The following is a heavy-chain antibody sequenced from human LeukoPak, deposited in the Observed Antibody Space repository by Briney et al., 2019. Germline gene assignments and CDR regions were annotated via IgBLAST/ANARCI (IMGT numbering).Heavy chain of an antibody. CDR3: TTDPLDYYRSVEAFDI. CDR1: GFTFSIAL. D-gene: IGHD3-10*01. J-gene: IGHJ3*02. Sequence: GGSLRLSCAASGFTFSIALMSWVRQAPGKGLEWVGRIKSKTDGGTTDYAAPVKGRFTISRDDSKNTLYLQMNSLKTEDTAVYYCTTDPLDYYRSVEAFDIWGQGTMVTVSS. V-gene: IGHV3-15*01. CDR2: IKSKTDGGTT.